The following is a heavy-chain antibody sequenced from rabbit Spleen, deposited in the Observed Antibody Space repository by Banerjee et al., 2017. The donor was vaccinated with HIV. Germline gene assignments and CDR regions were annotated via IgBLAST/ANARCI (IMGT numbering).Heavy chain of an antibody. J-gene: IGHJ4*01. Sequence: HLKESGGGLVQPGGSLKLSCTASGFTLSSYYMNWVRQAPGKGLEWIGYIDPVVGSTSSACWGNVRSTIPRHNAQNTLYLQLKSLTAADTATYFCARVGGVGVYGYATLWGPGTLVTVS. CDR2: IDPVVGST. CDR1: GFTLSSYY. CDR3: ARVGGVGVYGYATL. D-gene: IGHD6-1*01. V-gene: IGHV1S7*01.